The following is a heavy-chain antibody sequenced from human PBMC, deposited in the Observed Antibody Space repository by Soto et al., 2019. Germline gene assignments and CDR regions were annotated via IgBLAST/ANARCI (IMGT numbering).Heavy chain of an antibody. V-gene: IGHV3-11*01. CDR2: ISSSGSTI. CDR3: AVRDPVYWYFDL. J-gene: IGHJ2*01. CDR1: GFTFSDYY. Sequence: VQLLESGGGLVQPGGSLRLSCAASGFTFSDYYMSWIRQAPGKGLEWVSYISSSGSTIYYADSVKGRFTISRDNAKNSLYLQMNSLRAEDTAVYYCAVRDPVYWYFDLWGRGTLVTVSS.